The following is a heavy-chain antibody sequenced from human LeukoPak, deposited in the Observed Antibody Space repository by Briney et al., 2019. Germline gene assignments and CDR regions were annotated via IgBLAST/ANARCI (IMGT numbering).Heavy chain of an antibody. J-gene: IGHJ6*03. CDR3: ARILGELSLYRYYYYYMDV. D-gene: IGHD3-16*02. Sequence: GSVKVSCKASGYSFTSYGISWVRQAPGQGLEWMGWISAYNGNTNYAQKLQGRVTMTTDTSTSTAYMELRSLRSDDTAVYYCARILGELSLYRYYYYYMDVWGKGTTVTIPS. V-gene: IGHV1-18*01. CDR1: GYSFTSYG. CDR2: ISAYNGNT.